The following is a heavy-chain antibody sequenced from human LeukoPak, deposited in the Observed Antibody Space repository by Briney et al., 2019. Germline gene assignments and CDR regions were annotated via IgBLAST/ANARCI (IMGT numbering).Heavy chain of an antibody. J-gene: IGHJ4*02. CDR3: ARAYCSGGSCYSFDY. Sequence: SETLSLTCTVSGGSISSYYWSWIRQPPGKGLEWIGYIYYSGSTNYNPSLKSRVTISVDTSKNQFSLKLSSVTAADTAVYYCARAYCSGGSCYSFDYWGQGTLVTVSS. CDR1: GGSISSYY. V-gene: IGHV4-59*12. CDR2: IYYSGST. D-gene: IGHD2-15*01.